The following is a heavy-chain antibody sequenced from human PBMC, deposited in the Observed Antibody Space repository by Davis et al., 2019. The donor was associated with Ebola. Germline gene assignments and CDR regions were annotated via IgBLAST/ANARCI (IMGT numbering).Heavy chain of an antibody. CDR1: GYTFTSYA. V-gene: IGHV1-2*04. CDR3: GRSSCSGGSCYYPPYYYGMDV. Sequence: ASVKVSCKASGYTFTSYAMHWVRQAPGQGLEWMGWINPNSGGTNYAQKFQGWVTMTRDTSISTAYMELSRLRSDDTAVYYCGRSSCSGGSCYYPPYYYGMDVWGQGTTVTVSS. CDR2: INPNSGGT. J-gene: IGHJ6*02. D-gene: IGHD2-15*01.